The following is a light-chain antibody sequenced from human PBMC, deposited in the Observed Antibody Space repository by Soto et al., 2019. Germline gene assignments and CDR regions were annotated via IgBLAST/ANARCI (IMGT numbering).Light chain of an antibody. V-gene: IGKV3-20*01. CDR1: QSVRGTS. J-gene: IGKJ5*01. CDR3: QHYGSSPPIT. CDR2: DAS. Sequence: DIVLTQSPGTLSLSPGERATLSCRASQSVRGTSLAWYQQKPGQAPRLLTYDASSRATGIPDRFSGGGSGTDFTLTISRLEPEDFAVYYCQHYGSSPPITFGQGTRLEIK.